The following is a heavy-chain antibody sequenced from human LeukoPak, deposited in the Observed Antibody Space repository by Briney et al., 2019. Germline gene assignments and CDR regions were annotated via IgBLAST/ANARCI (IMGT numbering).Heavy chain of an antibody. D-gene: IGHD7-27*01. CDR1: GFTFSSYW. J-gene: IGHJ4*02. V-gene: IGHV3-74*01. Sequence: PGGSLGLSCAASGFTFSSYWMHWVRQAPGKGLVWVSRINSDGSSTSYADSVKGRFTISRDNAKNTLYLQMNSLRAEDTAVYYCARSGTLTGAYYFDYWGQGTLVTVSS. CDR3: ARSGTLTGAYYFDY. CDR2: INSDGSST.